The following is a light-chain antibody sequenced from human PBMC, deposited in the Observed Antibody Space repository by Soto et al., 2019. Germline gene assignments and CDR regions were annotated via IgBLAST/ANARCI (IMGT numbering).Light chain of an antibody. CDR1: QGPVHIKGYTY. V-gene: IGKV2-28*01. CDR2: MGS. CDR3: MQTLQSRT. Sequence: VMTRPPLPLPSTLGEPPPISCRLIQGPVHIKGYTYLVWYRQKQGQFPQVLTFMGSNRASGVPDRFSGSGSGTDFTLKISRVEAEDVGVYYCMQTLQSRTFGQGTKVEI. J-gene: IGKJ1*01.